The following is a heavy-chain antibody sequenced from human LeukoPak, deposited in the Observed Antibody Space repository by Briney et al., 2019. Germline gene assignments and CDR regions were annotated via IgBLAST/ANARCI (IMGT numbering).Heavy chain of an antibody. CDR3: ARRGPYFDY. D-gene: IGHD3-10*01. CDR2: ITSSSSYI. J-gene: IGHJ4*02. V-gene: IGHV3-21*01. Sequence: GGTLRLSCAASGFTFSSYGMSWVRQAPGKGLEWVSSITSSSSYIYYADSVKGRFTTSRDNAKNSLYLQMNSLRAEDTSIYYCARRGPYFDYWGQGILVTVSS. CDR1: GFTFSSYG.